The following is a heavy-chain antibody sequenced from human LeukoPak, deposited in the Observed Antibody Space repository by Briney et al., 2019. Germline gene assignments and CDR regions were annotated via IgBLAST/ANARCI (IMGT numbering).Heavy chain of an antibody. CDR3: ARLWDSSSSLDY. D-gene: IGHD6-6*01. Sequence: PSETLSLTCTVPGGSISSYYWTWIRQPPGKGLGLEWIGYIYYSGGTNYNPSLKSRVTISIDTFKNQVSLKLSSVTAADTAVYYCARLWDSSSSLDYWGQGTLVTVSS. J-gene: IGHJ4*02. CDR2: IYYSGGT. V-gene: IGHV4-59*08. CDR1: GGSISSYY.